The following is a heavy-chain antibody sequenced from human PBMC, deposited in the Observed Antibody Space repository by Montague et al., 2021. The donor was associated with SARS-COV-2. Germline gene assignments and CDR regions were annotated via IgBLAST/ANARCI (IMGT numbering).Heavy chain of an antibody. CDR1: GYTFTNYG. J-gene: IGHJ6*02. V-gene: IGHV1-18*01. CDR2: TSAYNGNT. D-gene: IGHD3-16*01. CDR3: ARDPTQGWGYSYSAMDV. Sequence: SVKVSCKASGYTFTNYGINWVRQAPGQGLEWMGWTSAYNGNTNYAQNLQGRVTMTTDTSTSTAYMELRSLRSDDTAVYFCARDPTQGWGYSYSAMDVWGQGTTITVSS.